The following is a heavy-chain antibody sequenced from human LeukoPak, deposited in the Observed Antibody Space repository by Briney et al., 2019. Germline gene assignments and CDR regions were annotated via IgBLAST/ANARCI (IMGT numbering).Heavy chain of an antibody. CDR2: IRYDGTNK. CDR1: GFTFSSYA. V-gene: IGHV3-30*02. J-gene: IGHJ2*01. CDR3: ASDYTSRGYFDL. Sequence: GGSLRLSCAASGFTFSSYAMHWVRQAPGKGLEWVAFIRYDGTNKYYADSVKGRFIISRDNAKNSLYLQMNSLRAEDTAVYYCASDYTSRGYFDLWGRGTLVTVSS. D-gene: IGHD2-2*01.